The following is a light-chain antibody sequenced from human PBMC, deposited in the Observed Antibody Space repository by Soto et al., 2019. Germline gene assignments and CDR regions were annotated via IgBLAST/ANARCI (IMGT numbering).Light chain of an antibody. CDR1: SSNIGSNY. V-gene: IGLV1-47*01. CDR2: RNN. Sequence: QFVLTQPPSASGTPGQRVTISCSGSSSNIGSNYVYWYQQLPGTVPQLLIYRNNERPSGVPDRFSGSKSGTSASLAISGLRSEDEADYYCAAWDDSLSGVVFGGGTQLTVL. CDR3: AAWDDSLSGVV. J-gene: IGLJ2*01.